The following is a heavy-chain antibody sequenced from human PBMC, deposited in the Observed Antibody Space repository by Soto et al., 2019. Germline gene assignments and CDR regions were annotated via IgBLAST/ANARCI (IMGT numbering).Heavy chain of an antibody. D-gene: IGHD3-10*01. CDR3: TRGPRPTSIGTGAF. CDR1: GFIFSMYL. CDR2: ITDDGSTT. Sequence: GGSLRLSCETSGFIFSMYLMHWVRQVPGKGPQWVARITDDGSTTYYAASVEGRFTISRDNAKNALYLQMTSLGADDTAVYYCTRGPRPTSIGTGAFWGQGTLVTVSS. V-gene: IGHV3-74*01. J-gene: IGHJ4*02.